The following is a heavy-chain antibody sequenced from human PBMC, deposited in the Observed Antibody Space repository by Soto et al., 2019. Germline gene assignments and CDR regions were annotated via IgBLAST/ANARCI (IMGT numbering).Heavy chain of an antibody. CDR1: GFTFGDFW. CDR2: MNQDGSEK. V-gene: IGHV3-7*05. Sequence: EVQLVESGGALVQPGGSLRLSCTVSGFTFGDFWMTWGRQAPGKGLEWVANMNQDGSEKYYADSVRGRFGISRDNAKDSLFLQMNSLRAEDTALYYCASQRISYAMEAWGQGTTVSVSS. D-gene: IGHD1-1*01. J-gene: IGHJ6*02. CDR3: ASQRISYAMEA.